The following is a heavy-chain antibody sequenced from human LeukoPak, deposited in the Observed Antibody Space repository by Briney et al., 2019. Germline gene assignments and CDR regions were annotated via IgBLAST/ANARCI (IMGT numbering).Heavy chain of an antibody. J-gene: IGHJ6*01. V-gene: IGHV3-7*01. CDR3: TRHYGWSNYN. Sequence: PGGSLRLSCAASGFTFSAYWMAWVRQAPGKGLEWVANIKQDGSKKYYVASVKGRFTISRDNSKNSLYLQMNSLTADDTAVYYCTRHYGWSNYNWGQGTTVT. D-gene: IGHD6-19*01. CDR2: IKQDGSKK. CDR1: GFTFSAYW.